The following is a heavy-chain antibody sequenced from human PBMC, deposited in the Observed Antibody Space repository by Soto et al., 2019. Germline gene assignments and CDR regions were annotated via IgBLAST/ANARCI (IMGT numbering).Heavy chain of an antibody. V-gene: IGHV4-34*01. D-gene: IGHD2-2*01. Sequence: QVQLQQWGAGLLKPSETLSLTCAVYGGSFSGYYWSWIRQPPGKGLECIGEINHSGSTNYNPSLKRRVTISVDTAKNQFSLKLSSVTAADTAVDYCASSYIVVVPAASGALRYWGQGTLVTVSS. J-gene: IGHJ4*02. CDR3: ASSYIVVVPAASGALRY. CDR2: INHSGST. CDR1: GGSFSGYY.